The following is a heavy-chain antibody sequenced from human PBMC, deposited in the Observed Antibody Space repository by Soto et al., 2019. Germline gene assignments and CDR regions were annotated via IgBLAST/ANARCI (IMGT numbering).Heavy chain of an antibody. Sequence: ASVKVYCKASGGTFSSYAISWVRQAPGQGLEWMGGIIPIFGTANYAQKFQGRVTITADESTSTAYMELSSLRSEDTAVYYCARGSGYSSSWSPFDYWGQGTLVTVSS. J-gene: IGHJ4*02. V-gene: IGHV1-69*13. D-gene: IGHD6-13*01. CDR3: ARGSGYSSSWSPFDY. CDR2: IIPIFGTA. CDR1: GGTFSSYA.